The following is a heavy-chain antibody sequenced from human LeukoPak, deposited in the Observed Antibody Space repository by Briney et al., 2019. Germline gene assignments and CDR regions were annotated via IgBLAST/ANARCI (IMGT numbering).Heavy chain of an antibody. J-gene: IGHJ5*02. V-gene: IGHV3-30*04. D-gene: IGHD6-13*01. CDR2: ISSDGINK. CDR3: ARPIGYSSSWPPHDP. CDR1: GFTFSSYA. Sequence: GRSLRLSCAASGFTFSSYAMHWVRQAPGTELEWVAVISSDGINKHYADAVKGRFTISRDNSKNTLYLQMISLRLEDTAVYYCARPIGYSSSWPPHDPWGQGTLVTVSS.